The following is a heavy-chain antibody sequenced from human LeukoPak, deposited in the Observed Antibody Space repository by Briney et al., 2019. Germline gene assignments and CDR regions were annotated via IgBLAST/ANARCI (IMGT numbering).Heavy chain of an antibody. CDR3: AKDPAGYSSSWYGWFDP. CDR1: GFTFSSYG. J-gene: IGHJ5*02. D-gene: IGHD6-13*01. CDR2: IRYDGSNK. Sequence: PGGSLRLSCAASGFTFSSYGMHWVRQAPGKGLEGVAFIRYDGSNKYYADSVKGRFTISRDNSKNTLYLQMNSLRAEDTAVYYCAKDPAGYSSSWYGWFDPWGQGTLVTVSS. V-gene: IGHV3-30*02.